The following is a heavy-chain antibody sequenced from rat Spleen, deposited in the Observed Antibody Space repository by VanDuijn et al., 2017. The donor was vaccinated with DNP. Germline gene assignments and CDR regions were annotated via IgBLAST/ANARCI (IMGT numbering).Heavy chain of an antibody. CDR3: VRLEQLRSYFDY. D-gene: IGHD1-11*01. CDR2: INKESSTM. CDR1: GFNFNDYW. J-gene: IGHJ2*01. V-gene: IGHV4-2*01. Sequence: EVKLVESGGGLVQPGRSLKLSCAASGFNFNDYWMGWVRQAPGKGLEWIGEINKESSTMNYTPSLKDKFTISRDNAQNTLYLQMSKLGSEDTATYYCVRLEQLRSYFDYWGQGVMVTVSS.